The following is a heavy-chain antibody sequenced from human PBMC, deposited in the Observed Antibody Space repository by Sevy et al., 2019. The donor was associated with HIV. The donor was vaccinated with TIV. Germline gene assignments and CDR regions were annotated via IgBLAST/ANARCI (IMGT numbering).Heavy chain of an antibody. J-gene: IGHJ4*02. CDR3: ARVMRRILWWSLDS. CDR2: IGNKANSYTT. V-gene: IGHV3-72*01. CDR1: GFTFSDYY. D-gene: IGHD2-21*01. Sequence: QLVGSLRLSCAASGFTFSDYYMHWVRQAPGKGLEWVGRIGNKANSYTTESAASVKGRFTISRDDSKNSLYLQMHSLKTDDTAVYYCARVMRRILWWSLDSWGQRTLVTVSS.